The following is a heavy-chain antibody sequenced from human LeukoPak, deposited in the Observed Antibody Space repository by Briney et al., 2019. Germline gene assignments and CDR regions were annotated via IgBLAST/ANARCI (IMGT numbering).Heavy chain of an antibody. CDR1: GYTFTSYY. V-gene: IGHV1-46*01. J-gene: IGHJ3*02. CDR3: ARDVNMDFWSGYYGGAFDI. CDR2: INPSGGST. D-gene: IGHD3-3*01. Sequence: ASVKVSCKASGYTFTSYYMHWVRQAPGQGLEWMGIINPSGGSTSYAQKFQGRVTMTRDTSTSTVYMELSSLRSEDTAVYYCARDVNMDFWSGYYGGAFDIWGQGTMVTVSS.